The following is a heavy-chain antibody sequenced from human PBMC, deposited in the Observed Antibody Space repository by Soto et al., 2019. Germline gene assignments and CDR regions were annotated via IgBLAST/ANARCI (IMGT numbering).Heavy chain of an antibody. CDR1: GFKFDYYW. CDR3: ARGGDTDY. Sequence: EVQLVESGGGLVQPGVSLRLSCVASGFKFDYYWMHWVRQAPGGGLMWISRLQTDGSHPAYADSVKGRFNISRDNAKNTLYRKMNNLRVEDTAVYYCARGGDTDYWGQGTLVTVSS. CDR2: LQTDGSHP. V-gene: IGHV3-74*01. D-gene: IGHD2-21*02. J-gene: IGHJ4*02.